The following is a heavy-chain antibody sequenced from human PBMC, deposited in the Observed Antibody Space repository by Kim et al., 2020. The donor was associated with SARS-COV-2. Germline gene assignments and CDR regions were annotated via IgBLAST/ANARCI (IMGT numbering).Heavy chain of an antibody. CDR3: ARPRPIFGVVTKGPFFDY. J-gene: IGHJ4*02. V-gene: IGHV1-2*02. CDR1: GYTFTGYY. D-gene: IGHD3-3*01. CDR2: INPNSGGT. Sequence: ASVKVSCKASGYTFTGYYMHWVRQAPGQGLEWMGWINPNSGGTNYAQKFQGRVTMTRDTSISTAYMELSRLRSDDTAVYYCARPRPIFGVVTKGPFFDYWGQGTLVTVSS.